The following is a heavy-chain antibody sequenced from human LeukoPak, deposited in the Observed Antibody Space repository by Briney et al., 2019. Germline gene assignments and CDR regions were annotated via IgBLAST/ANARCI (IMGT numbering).Heavy chain of an antibody. CDR1: GFTFSSYW. Sequence: GGSLRLSCAASGFTFSSYWMHWVRQAPGKGLVWVSRINSDGGSTSYADSVKGRFTISRDNAKNTLYLQMNSLRAEDTAVYYCARENRYCSGGSCYPRPGFFDYWGQGTLVTVSS. CDR3: ARENRYCSGGSCYPRPGFFDY. CDR2: INSDGGST. D-gene: IGHD2-15*01. V-gene: IGHV3-74*01. J-gene: IGHJ4*02.